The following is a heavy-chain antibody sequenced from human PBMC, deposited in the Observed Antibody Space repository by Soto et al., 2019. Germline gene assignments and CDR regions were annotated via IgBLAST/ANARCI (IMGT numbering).Heavy chain of an antibody. CDR1: GFTFSSYG. CDR2: ISYDGSNK. V-gene: IGHV3-30*18. J-gene: IGHJ4*02. D-gene: IGHD3-22*01. Sequence: GGSLRLSCAASGFTFSSYGMHWVRQAPGKGLEWVAVISYDGSNKYYADSVKGRFTISRDNSKNTLYLQMNSLRAEDTAVYYCAKAPTLSRDSSGSQFDYWGQGTLVTVSS. CDR3: AKAPTLSRDSSGSQFDY.